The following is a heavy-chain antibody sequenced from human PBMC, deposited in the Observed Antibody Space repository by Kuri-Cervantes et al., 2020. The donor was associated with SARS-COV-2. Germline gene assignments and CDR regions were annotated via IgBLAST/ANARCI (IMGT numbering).Heavy chain of an antibody. V-gene: IGHV3-21*01. D-gene: IGHD2-21*01. CDR1: RFTFNTYR. Sequence: GESLKISCAASRFTFNTYRMNWVCQAPGKGLEWVSSISSSSSYIYYADSVQGRFTISKESGENSLYLHMNSLRGDDTAVYYCARVAGEGPIYYYYMDVWGKGTTVTVSS. J-gene: IGHJ6*03. CDR2: ISSSSSYI. CDR3: ARVAGEGPIYYYYMDV.